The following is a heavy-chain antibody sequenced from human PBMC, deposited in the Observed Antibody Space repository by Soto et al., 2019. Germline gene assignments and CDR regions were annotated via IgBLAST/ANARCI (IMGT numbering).Heavy chain of an antibody. CDR1: GFTFSDYY. V-gene: IGHV3-11*01. CDR3: ARDRXXXXXRDGYNSYWYFDL. CDR2: ISSSGSTI. Sequence: QVQLVESGGGLVKPGGSLRLSCAASGFTFSDYYMSWIRQAPGKGLEWVSYISSSGSTIYYADSVKGRFTISRDNAKNSLYLQMNSLRAEDTAVYYCARDRXXXXXRDGYNSYWYFDLWGRGTLVTVSS. J-gene: IGHJ2*01. D-gene: IGHD5-12*01.